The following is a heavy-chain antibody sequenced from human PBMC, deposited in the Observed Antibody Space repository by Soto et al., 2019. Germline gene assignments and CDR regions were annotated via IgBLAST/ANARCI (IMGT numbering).Heavy chain of an antibody. D-gene: IGHD1-1*01. V-gene: IGHV4-39*01. CDR2: VYSGGDT. CDR3: AGADEELVYFEY. Sequence: PSETLSLTCTVSGDPINSRTYYWGWIRQPPGKGLEWIGSVYSGGDTYYNPSLKSRVTISVDTSKNQFSLELSSVTPADTAVYYCAGADEELVYFEYWGQGTLATVSS. CDR1: GDPINSRTYY. J-gene: IGHJ4*02.